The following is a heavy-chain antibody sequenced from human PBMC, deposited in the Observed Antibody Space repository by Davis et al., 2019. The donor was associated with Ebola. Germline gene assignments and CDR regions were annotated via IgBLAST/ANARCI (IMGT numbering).Heavy chain of an antibody. CDR3: ARALFARSVIAYGMDV. V-gene: IGHV1-2*04. CDR2: INPNSGGT. D-gene: IGHD3-16*02. CDR1: GYTFTGYY. Sequence: ASVKVSCKASGYTFTGYYMHWVRQAPGQGLEWMGWINPNSGGTNYAQKFQGWVTMTRDTSISTAYMELSRLRSDDTAVYYCARALFARSVIAYGMDVWGQGTTVTVSS. J-gene: IGHJ6*02.